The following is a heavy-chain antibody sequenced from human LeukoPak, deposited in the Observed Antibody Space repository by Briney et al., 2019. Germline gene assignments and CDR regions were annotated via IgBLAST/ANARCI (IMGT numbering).Heavy chain of an antibody. CDR2: ISSSGSTI. V-gene: IGHV3-11*01. J-gene: IGHJ5*02. Sequence: GGSLRLSCAASGFTFSDYYMSWIRQAPGKGLEWVSYISSSGSTIYYADSVKGRFTISRDNAKNSLYLQMNSLRAEDTAVYYCAKDYLFTMVRGIERWFDPWGQGTLVTVSS. CDR3: AKDYLFTMVRGIERWFDP. CDR1: GFTFSDYY. D-gene: IGHD3-10*01.